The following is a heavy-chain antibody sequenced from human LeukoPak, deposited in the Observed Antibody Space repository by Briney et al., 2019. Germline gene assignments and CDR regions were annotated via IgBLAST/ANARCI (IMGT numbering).Heavy chain of an antibody. CDR2: ISGGGATT. Sequence: EGSLRLSCAASGFTFSSYAMSWVRQAPGKGLEWVSDISGGGATTFYADSVKGRFTISRDNSKNTLYLQLGSLRAEDTAVYYCAKSTGYSTTGRDFDSWGRGTLVTVSS. CDR1: GFTFSSYA. J-gene: IGHJ4*02. D-gene: IGHD6-13*01. CDR3: AKSTGYSTTGRDFDS. V-gene: IGHV3-23*01.